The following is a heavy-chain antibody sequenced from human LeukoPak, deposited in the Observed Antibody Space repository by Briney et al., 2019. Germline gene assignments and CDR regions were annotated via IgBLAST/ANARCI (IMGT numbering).Heavy chain of an antibody. D-gene: IGHD1-26*01. J-gene: IGHJ5*02. CDR3: AKIVGPEGGFDP. Sequence: GGSLRLSCAASGFTFSTYGMHWVRQAPGKGLEWVAFIRYDGTHKYYSDSVRGRFTISRDNAKNSLYLQMNSLRVEDTAVYYCAKIVGPEGGFDPWGQGTLVTVSS. CDR1: GFTFSTYG. V-gene: IGHV3-30*02. CDR2: IRYDGTHK.